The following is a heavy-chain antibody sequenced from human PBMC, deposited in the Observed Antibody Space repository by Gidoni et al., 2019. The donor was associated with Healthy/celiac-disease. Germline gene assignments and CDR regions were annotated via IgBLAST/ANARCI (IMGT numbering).Heavy chain of an antibody. CDR1: GFTFSNYA. V-gene: IGHV3-23*01. Sequence: EVQLLESGGGLEQPGGSLRLSCASSGFTFSNYAVNWVRQAPGKGLEWVSGISGSGDNTYYADSVKGRFIISRDNSKNTLYLQMNSLRAEDTAVYYCAKDNFGWDPDAFDIWGQGTMVTVSS. CDR2: ISGSGDNT. D-gene: IGHD1-26*01. CDR3: AKDNFGWDPDAFDI. J-gene: IGHJ3*02.